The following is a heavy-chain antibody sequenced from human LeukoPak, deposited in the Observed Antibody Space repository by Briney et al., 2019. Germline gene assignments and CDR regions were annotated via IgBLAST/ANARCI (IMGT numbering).Heavy chain of an antibody. J-gene: IGHJ4*02. D-gene: IGHD3-22*01. CDR2: ISGSGGST. V-gene: IGHV3-23*01. CDR3: AKALPYYYDSSGWYYFDY. Sequence: GQSLRLSCAASGFTFSSYAMSWVRQAPGKGLEWVSAISGSGGSTYYADSVKGRFTISRDNSKNPLYLQMNSLRAEDTAVYYCAKALPYYYDSSGWYYFDYWGQGTLVTVSS. CDR1: GFTFSSYA.